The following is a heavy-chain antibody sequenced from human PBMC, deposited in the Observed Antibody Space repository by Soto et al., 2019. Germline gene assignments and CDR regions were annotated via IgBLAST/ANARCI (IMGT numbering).Heavy chain of an antibody. Sequence: QLVRSGGEVKQPVASVKVSCKAPRDTFTSYYINWVRQAPGQGLEWMGVINPHGGSTAYAQKFKGRVTWPRATSARTVYMEVSSLTSEDTAMYYCARSSGGNFGIIIEGTNWFAPWGQGTLVTVSS. CDR1: RDTFTSYY. CDR2: INPHGGST. CDR3: ARSSGGNFGIIIEGTNWFAP. V-gene: IGHV1-46*01. J-gene: IGHJ5*02. D-gene: IGHD1-26*01.